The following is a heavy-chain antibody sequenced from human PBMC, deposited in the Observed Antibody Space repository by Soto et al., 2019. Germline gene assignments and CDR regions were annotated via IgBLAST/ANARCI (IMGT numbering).Heavy chain of an antibody. V-gene: IGHV4-34*01. CDR2: INHSGNA. J-gene: IGHJ4*02. CDR3: ARGRIAVPGTPNRIDY. D-gene: IGHD6-19*01. Sequence: SETLSLTCAVYGGSISGYYWNWIRQSPGKGLEWIGEINHSGNANYNPSLKSRLSMSVETSENQFSLKLNSVTAADAAVYYCARGRIAVPGTPNRIDYWGQGTLVTVSS. CDR1: GGSISGYY.